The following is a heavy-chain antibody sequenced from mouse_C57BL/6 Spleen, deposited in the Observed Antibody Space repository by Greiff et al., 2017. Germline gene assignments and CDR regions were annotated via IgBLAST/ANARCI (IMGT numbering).Heavy chain of an antibody. V-gene: IGHV1-15*01. CDR1: GYTFTDYE. CDR2: IDPETGGT. Sequence: VQLQQSGAELVRPGASVTLSCKASGYTFTDYEMHWVKQTPVHGLEWIGAIDPETGGTAYNQKFKGKAILTADKSSSTAYMELRSLTSEDSAVYYCTRNPYYSNYGNWFAYWGQGTLVTVSA. J-gene: IGHJ3*01. D-gene: IGHD2-5*01. CDR3: TRNPYYSNYGNWFAY.